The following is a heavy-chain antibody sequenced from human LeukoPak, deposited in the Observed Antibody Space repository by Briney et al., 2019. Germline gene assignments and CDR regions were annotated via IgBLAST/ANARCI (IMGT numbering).Heavy chain of an antibody. Sequence: PSETLSLTCTVSGGSISSSSYYWGWIRQPPGKGLEWIGSIYYSGSTYYNPSLKSRVTISVDTSKNQFSLKLSSVTAADTAVYYCARGGSPYDSSGYYWGYYFDYWGQGTLVTVSS. J-gene: IGHJ4*02. V-gene: IGHV4-39*07. CDR3: ARGGSPYDSSGYYWGYYFDY. D-gene: IGHD3-22*01. CDR1: GGSISSSSYY. CDR2: IYYSGST.